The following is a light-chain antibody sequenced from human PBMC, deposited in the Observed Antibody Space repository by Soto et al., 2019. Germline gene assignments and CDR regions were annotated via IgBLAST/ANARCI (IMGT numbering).Light chain of an antibody. Sequence: DIQMTQSPSSLSASVGDRVTITCRASQAISGYLNWYQQKPGRAPKLLIYTTSSLQSGVPSRFSGSGSGTDFTLTISSLQPEDFATYYCQQHYNNPYTFGQGIKLEI. J-gene: IGKJ2*01. CDR1: QAISGY. CDR3: QQHYNNPYT. V-gene: IGKV1-39*01. CDR2: TTS.